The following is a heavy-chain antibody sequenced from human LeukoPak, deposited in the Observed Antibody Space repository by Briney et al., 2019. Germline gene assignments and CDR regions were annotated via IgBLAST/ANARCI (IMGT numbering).Heavy chain of an antibody. CDR2: INHSGST. V-gene: IGHV4-34*01. Sequence: SETLSLTCAVYGGSFSGYYWSWIRQPPGKGLEWIGEINHSGSTNYNPSLKSRVTISVDTSKNQFSLKLSSVTAADTAMYYCARATWIQLWLIDYWGQGTLVTVSS. J-gene: IGHJ4*02. CDR3: ARATWIQLWLIDY. CDR1: GGSFSGYY. D-gene: IGHD5-18*01.